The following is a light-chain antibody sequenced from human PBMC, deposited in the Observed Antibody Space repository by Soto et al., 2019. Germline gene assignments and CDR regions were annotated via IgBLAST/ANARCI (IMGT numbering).Light chain of an antibody. J-gene: IGKJ4*01. CDR1: HDISDW. V-gene: IGKV1D-16*01. CDR3: QQYNTYPLT. Sequence: DIQMTQSPSSLSASVGDRVTITWRASHDISDWLAWYQQKPEKAPKSLIYAASLLQTGVPSRFSGSISGTDFTLTISSLQTEDSATYYCQQYNTYPLTFVGGTKVEIK. CDR2: AAS.